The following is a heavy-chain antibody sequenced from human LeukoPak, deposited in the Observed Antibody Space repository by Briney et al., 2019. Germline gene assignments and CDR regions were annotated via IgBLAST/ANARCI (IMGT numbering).Heavy chain of an antibody. CDR3: ARDRPGGGKLDFDY. CDR1: GFTFSSYA. V-gene: IGHV3-23*01. Sequence: GGSLRLSCAASGFTFSSYAMSWVRQAPGKGLEWVSAISGSGGSTYYADSVKGRFTISRDNSKNTLYLQMNSLRSDDTAIYYCARDRPGGGKLDFDYWGQGTLVTVSS. CDR2: ISGSGGST. J-gene: IGHJ4*02. D-gene: IGHD1-1*01.